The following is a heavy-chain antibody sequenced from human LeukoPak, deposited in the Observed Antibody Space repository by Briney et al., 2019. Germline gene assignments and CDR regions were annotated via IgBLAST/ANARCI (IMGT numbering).Heavy chain of an antibody. CDR1: GGTFSSYA. J-gene: IGHJ6*02. Sequence: SVKVSCKASGGTFSSYAISWVRQAPGQGLEWMGRIIPIFGIANYAQKFQGRVTITADKSTSTAYMELSSLRSEDTALYYCARDLTYYDSSGYPSYGMDVWGQGTTVTVSS. V-gene: IGHV1-69*04. CDR2: IIPIFGIA. D-gene: IGHD3-22*01. CDR3: ARDLTYYDSSGYPSYGMDV.